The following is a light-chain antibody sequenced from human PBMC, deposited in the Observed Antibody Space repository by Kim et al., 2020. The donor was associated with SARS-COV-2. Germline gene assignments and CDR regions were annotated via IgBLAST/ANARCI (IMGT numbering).Light chain of an antibody. Sequence: EIVMTQSPATLSVSPGERATLSCRASQSFSSNLAWYQQKPGQAPRLLIYGASTRATGIPARFSGSGSGTEFTLTISSLQSEDFAVYYCQQYNNWPYTFGQGTNLDI. J-gene: IGKJ2*01. V-gene: IGKV3-15*01. CDR1: QSFSSN. CDR3: QQYNNWPYT. CDR2: GAS.